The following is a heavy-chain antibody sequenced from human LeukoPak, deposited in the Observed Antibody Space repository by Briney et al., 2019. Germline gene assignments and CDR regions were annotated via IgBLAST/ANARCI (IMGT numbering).Heavy chain of an antibody. V-gene: IGHV1-18*01. J-gene: IGHJ5*02. CDR2: ISGNNGNT. CDR3: ARVDEWLRTNWFDP. CDR1: GYTFISYG. Sequence: ASVTVSCKASGYTFISYGISWVRQAPGQGRGWMGWISGNNGNTNYAQKFQGRVTMTTDTSTSTAYMELRSLRSDDTAVYYCARVDEWLRTNWFDPRGQGTLVTVSS. D-gene: IGHD5-12*01.